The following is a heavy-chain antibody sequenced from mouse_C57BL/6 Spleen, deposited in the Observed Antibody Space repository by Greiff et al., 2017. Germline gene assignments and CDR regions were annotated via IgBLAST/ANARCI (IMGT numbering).Heavy chain of an antibody. V-gene: IGHV1-55*01. J-gene: IGHJ2*01. CDR2: IYPGSGST. CDR1: GYTFTSYW. Sequence: QVQLQQPGAELVKPGASVKMSCKASGYTFTSYWITWVKQRPGQGLEWIGDIYPGSGSTNSNEKFKSKATLTVDTSSSTAYMQLSSLTSEDSAVYYCARGIITTVVDYWGQGTTLTVSS. D-gene: IGHD1-1*01. CDR3: ARGIITTVVDY.